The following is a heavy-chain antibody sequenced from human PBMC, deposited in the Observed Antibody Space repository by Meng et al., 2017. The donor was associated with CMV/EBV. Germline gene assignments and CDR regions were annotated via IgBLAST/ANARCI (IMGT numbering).Heavy chain of an antibody. CDR2: INSDGSST. V-gene: IGHV3-74*01. Sequence: GESLKISCAASGFTFSSYSMNWVRQAPGKGLVWVSRINSDGSSTSYADSVKGRFTISRDNAKNTLYLQMNSLRAEDTAVYYCASNYDLNYYYYYGMDVWGQGTTVTVSS. D-gene: IGHD3-3*01. CDR1: GFTFSSYS. CDR3: ASNYDLNYYYYYGMDV. J-gene: IGHJ6*02.